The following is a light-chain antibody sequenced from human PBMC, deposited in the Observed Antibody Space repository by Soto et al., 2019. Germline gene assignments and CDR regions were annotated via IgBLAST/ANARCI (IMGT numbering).Light chain of an antibody. CDR2: DAS. CDR1: QSVSSY. V-gene: IGKV3-20*01. Sequence: IVITQSPSTVSVSPGEGATVSCRASQSVSSYLAWYQQKPGQAPRLLIYDASSRATGIPDRFSGSGSGTDFTLSISRLEPEDFAVYYCQQYSSLWTFGQGTKVDIK. J-gene: IGKJ1*01. CDR3: QQYSSLWT.